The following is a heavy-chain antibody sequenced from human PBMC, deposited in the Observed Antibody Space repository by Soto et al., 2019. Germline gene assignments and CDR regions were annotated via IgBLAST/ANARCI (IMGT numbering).Heavy chain of an antibody. Sequence: GGSLRLSCAASGFTFSSYGMHWVRQAPGKGLEWVAVIWYDGSNKYYADSVKGRFTISRDNSKNTLYLQMNSLRAEDTAVYYCARGPLGEPHQIDIWGQGTMVTVSS. CDR1: GFTFSSYG. CDR3: ARGPLGEPHQIDI. D-gene: IGHD3-10*01. J-gene: IGHJ3*02. V-gene: IGHV3-33*01. CDR2: IWYDGSNK.